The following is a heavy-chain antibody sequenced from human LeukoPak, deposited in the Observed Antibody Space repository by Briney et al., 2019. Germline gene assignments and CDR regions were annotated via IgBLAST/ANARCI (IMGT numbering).Heavy chain of an antibody. D-gene: IGHD3-16*01. CDR1: GGSFSGYY. CDR3: ARGGGAAGGYYMDV. V-gene: IGHV4-34*01. Sequence: SETLSLTCAVYGGSFSGYYWTWIRQPPGKRLEWIGEINHSGSSNYNPSLQGRVTISVDTSKNQFSLKLSSVTAADTAVYFCARGGGAAGGYYMDVWGKGPTVTVSS. J-gene: IGHJ6*03. CDR2: INHSGSS.